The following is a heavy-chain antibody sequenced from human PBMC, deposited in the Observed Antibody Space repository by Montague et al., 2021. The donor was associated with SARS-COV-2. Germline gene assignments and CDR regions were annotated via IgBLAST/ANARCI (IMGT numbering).Heavy chain of an antibody. D-gene: IGHD4-11*01. J-gene: IGHJ1*01. V-gene: IGHV4-59*01. CDR2: IFFNRGP. CDR1: GVSINEYF. CDR3: VSGRDGSYSHFHF. Sequence: SETQSLTYTVSGVSINEYFWTWIRQTPGKGLEWIGYIFFNRGPIHNASLKNRVTISLDTSKSQVSLRLTSVTAADTAVYFCVSGRDGSYSHFHFWGQGALVTVSS.